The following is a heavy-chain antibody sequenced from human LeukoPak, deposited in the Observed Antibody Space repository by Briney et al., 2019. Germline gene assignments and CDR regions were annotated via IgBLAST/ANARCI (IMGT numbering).Heavy chain of an antibody. D-gene: IGHD2-2*01. CDR2: IYYSGST. V-gene: IGHV4-30-4*08. Sequence: SETLSLTCTVSGGSISSGDYYWSWIRQPPGKGLEWIGYIYYSGSTYYNPSLKSRVTISVDTSKNQFSPKLSSVTAADTAVYYCARAGVGYCSSTSCPGGAFDIWGQGTMVTVSS. CDR3: ARAGVGYCSSTSCPGGAFDI. J-gene: IGHJ3*02. CDR1: GGSISSGDYY.